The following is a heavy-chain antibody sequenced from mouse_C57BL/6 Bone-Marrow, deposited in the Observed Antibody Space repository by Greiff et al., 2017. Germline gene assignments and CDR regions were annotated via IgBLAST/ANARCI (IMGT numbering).Heavy chain of an antibody. V-gene: IGHV1-69*01. CDR2: IDPSDSYT. Sequence: QVQLQQPGAELVMPGASVKLSCKASGYTFTSYWMHWVKQRPGQGLEWIGEIDPSDSYTNYNQKFKGKSTLTVDKSSSTAYMQLSSLTSEDSAFYYCSRTTTVVAGDYWGQGTTLTVSS. CDR3: SRTTTVVAGDY. CDR1: GYTFTSYW. J-gene: IGHJ2*01. D-gene: IGHD1-1*01.